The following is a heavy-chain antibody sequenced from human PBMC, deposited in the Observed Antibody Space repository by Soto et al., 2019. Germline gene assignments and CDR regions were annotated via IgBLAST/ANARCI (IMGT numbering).Heavy chain of an antibody. CDR2: IWYDGSNK. CDR3: ERDIGYSSSWYKDVFDI. CDR1: GFTFSSYG. Sequence: PGGSLRLSCAASGFTFSSYGMHWVRQAPGKGLEWVAVIWYDGSNKYYADSVKGRFTISRDNSKNTLYLQMNSLRAEDTAVYYCERDIGYSSSWYKDVFDIWGQGTMVTVSS. V-gene: IGHV3-33*01. D-gene: IGHD6-13*01. J-gene: IGHJ3*02.